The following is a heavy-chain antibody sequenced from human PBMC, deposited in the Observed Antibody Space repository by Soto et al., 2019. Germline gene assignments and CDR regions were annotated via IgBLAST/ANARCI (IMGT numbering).Heavy chain of an antibody. V-gene: IGHV4-34*01. CDR1: GGSFSGYY. D-gene: IGHD3-10*01. CDR3: ARGGPGSGSLPWFDP. Sequence: PETLSLTCAVYGGSFSGYYWSWIRQPPGTGLEWIGEINHSGSTNYNPSLTSRVTISVDTSKNQFSLKLSSVTAADTAVYYCARGGPGSGSLPWFDPWGQGTLVTVSS. CDR2: INHSGST. J-gene: IGHJ5*02.